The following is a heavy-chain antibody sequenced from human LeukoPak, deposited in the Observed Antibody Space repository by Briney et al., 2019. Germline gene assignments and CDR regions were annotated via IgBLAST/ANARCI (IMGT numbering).Heavy chain of an antibody. V-gene: IGHV3-53*01. CDR2: IYSGGST. D-gene: IGHD6-13*01. J-gene: IGHJ5*02. CDR1: GFTVSSNY. CDR3: AKGPSSRIVNWFDP. Sequence: GGSLRLSCAVSGFTVSSNYMSWVRQAPGKGLEWVSVIYSGGSTFYANSVKGRFTISRDNSKNTLYLQMNSLRAEDTAVYYCAKGPSSRIVNWFDPWGQGTLVTVSS.